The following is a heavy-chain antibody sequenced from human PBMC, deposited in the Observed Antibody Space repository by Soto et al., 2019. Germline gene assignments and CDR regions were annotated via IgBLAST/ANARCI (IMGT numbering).Heavy chain of an antibody. Sequence: GGSLRLSCAASGFTFSSYSMNWVRQAPGKGLEWVSSISSSSSYIYYADSVKGRFTISRDNAKNSLYLQMNSLRAEDTAVYYCARDLSIVDPAMVPFDYWGRGTLVTVSS. V-gene: IGHV3-21*01. CDR3: ARDLSIVDPAMVPFDY. CDR1: GFTFSSYS. J-gene: IGHJ4*02. CDR2: ISSSSSYI. D-gene: IGHD5-18*01.